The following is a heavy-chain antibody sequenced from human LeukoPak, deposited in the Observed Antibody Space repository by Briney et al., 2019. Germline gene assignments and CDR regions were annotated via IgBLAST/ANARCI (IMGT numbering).Heavy chain of an antibody. CDR1: GFTFSSYA. Sequence: PGGSLRLSCAASGFTFSSYAMSWVRQAPGKGLEWVSAISGSGGSTYYADSVKGRFTISRDNSKNTLYLQMNSLRAEDTAVYYCAKDLGDGYNYLYFDCWGQGTLVTVSS. V-gene: IGHV3-23*01. CDR2: ISGSGGST. J-gene: IGHJ4*02. CDR3: AKDLGDGYNYLYFDC. D-gene: IGHD5-24*01.